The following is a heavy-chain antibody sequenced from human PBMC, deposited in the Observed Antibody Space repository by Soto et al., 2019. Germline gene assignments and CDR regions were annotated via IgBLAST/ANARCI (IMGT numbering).Heavy chain of an antibody. J-gene: IGHJ4*02. CDR2: MNPNSGNT. CDR3: ASSRYGDNVDF. D-gene: IGHD4-17*01. CDR1: GYTFTSYD. V-gene: IGHV1-8*01. Sequence: QVQLVQSGAEEKKPGASLKVSCKASGYTFTSYDINRVRQATGQGLERMGWMNPNSGNTGYAQKFQGRVTMTWNTSIGTAYIDLSRLRSEDSAVYYCASSRYGDNVDFWGQGPLLTASS.